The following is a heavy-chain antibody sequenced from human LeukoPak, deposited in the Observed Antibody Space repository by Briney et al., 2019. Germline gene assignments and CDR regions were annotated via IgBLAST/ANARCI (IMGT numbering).Heavy chain of an antibody. Sequence: ASVRVSCKASGYTFTSYGISWVRQAPGQGLEWMGWISAYNGNTNYAQKLQGRVTMTTDTSTSTAYMELRSLRSDDTAVYYCARSIAVPSYYYYYMDVWGKGTTVTVSS. D-gene: IGHD6-19*01. CDR2: ISAYNGNT. CDR1: GYTFTSYG. V-gene: IGHV1-18*01. J-gene: IGHJ6*03. CDR3: ARSIAVPSYYYYYMDV.